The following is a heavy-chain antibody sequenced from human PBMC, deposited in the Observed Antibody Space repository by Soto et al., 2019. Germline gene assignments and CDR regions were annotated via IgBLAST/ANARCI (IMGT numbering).Heavy chain of an antibody. CDR2: ISHSGSA. D-gene: IGHD6-19*01. Sequence: RSLTCDVSGYSISCYYYWAWIRQPPGKGLEWIASISHSGSAYSNPSLKSRVAISVDSSRKHFSLTMKFVTAADTAVYYCARGVAVAGRAFDSWGQGTLVTVSS. CDR3: ARGVAVAGRAFDS. V-gene: IGHV4-38-2*01. J-gene: IGHJ4*02. CDR1: GYSISCYYY.